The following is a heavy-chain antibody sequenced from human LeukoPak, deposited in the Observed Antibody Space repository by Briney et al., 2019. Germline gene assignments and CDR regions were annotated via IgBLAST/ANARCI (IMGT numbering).Heavy chain of an antibody. V-gene: IGHV5-51*01. CDR2: IYPADSDT. D-gene: IGHD3-3*01. J-gene: IGHJ4*02. CDR3: ARLEGYSGR. Sequence: GESLKISCKGSGYSFTSHWIGWVRQMPGKGLEWIGIIYPADSDTRYSPSFQGQVTLSADKSINTAYLQWSSLKASDTAIYYCARLEGYSGRWGQGTLVTVSS. CDR1: GYSFTSHW.